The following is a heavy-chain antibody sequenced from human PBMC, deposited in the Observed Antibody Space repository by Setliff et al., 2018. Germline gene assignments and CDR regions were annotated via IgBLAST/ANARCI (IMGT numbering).Heavy chain of an antibody. J-gene: IGHJ6*03. CDR1: GGSISSGSYY. Sequence: SETLSLTCAVSGGSISSGSYYWSWIRQPAGKGLEWVGRLHTSGSTNYNPSLKSRVTISVDTSKNQFSLKVTSVTAADTAVYYCARANKKLDYYYYYYMDVWGKGTTVTVS. CDR2: LHTSGST. CDR3: ARANKKLDYYYYYYMDV. D-gene: IGHD1-1*01. V-gene: IGHV4-61*02.